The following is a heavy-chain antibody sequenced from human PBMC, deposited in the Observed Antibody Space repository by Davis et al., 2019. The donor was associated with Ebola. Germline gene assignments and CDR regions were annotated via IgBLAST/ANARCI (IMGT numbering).Heavy chain of an antibody. V-gene: IGHV3-73*01. CDR3: ARELRWYNWNYRGMDV. Sequence: GESLKISCAASGFTFSGSAMHWVRQASGKGLEWVGRIRSKANSYATAYAASVKGRFTISRDDSKNSLYLQMNSLKTEDTAVYYCARELRWYNWNYRGMDVWGQGTTVTVSS. CDR1: GFTFSGSA. D-gene: IGHD1-20*01. J-gene: IGHJ6*02. CDR2: IRSKANSYAT.